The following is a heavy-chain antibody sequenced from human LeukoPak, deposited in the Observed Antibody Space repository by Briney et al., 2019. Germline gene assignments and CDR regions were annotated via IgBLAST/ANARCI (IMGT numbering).Heavy chain of an antibody. Sequence: SETLTLTCPVSGGSISRGDYYWSWIRQPPGKDLEWIGYIYYSGSTYYNPSLKSRVTISVDTSKNQFSLKLSSVTAADTAVYYCARAAAAILVNYWGQGTLVTVSS. CDR3: ARAAAAILVNY. CDR2: IYYSGST. J-gene: IGHJ4*02. D-gene: IGHD6-13*01. CDR1: GGSISRGDYY. V-gene: IGHV4-30-4*01.